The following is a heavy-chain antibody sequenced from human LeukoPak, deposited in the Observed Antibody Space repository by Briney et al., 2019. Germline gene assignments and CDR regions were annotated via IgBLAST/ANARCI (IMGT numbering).Heavy chain of an antibody. Sequence: GGSLRLSCAASGFTFSSYAMHWVRQAPGKGLEWVAVISYDGSNKYYADSVKGRFTISRDNSKNTLYLQMNSLRAEDTAVYYCARDSVGAWVDWFDPWGQGTLVTVSS. CDR3: ARDSVGAWVDWFDP. J-gene: IGHJ5*02. D-gene: IGHD1-26*01. V-gene: IGHV3-30-3*01. CDR1: GFTFSSYA. CDR2: ISYDGSNK.